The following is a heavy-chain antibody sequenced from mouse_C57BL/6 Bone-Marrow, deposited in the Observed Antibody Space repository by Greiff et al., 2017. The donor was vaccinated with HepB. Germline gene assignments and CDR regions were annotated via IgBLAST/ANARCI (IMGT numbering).Heavy chain of an antibody. CDR1: GYTFTSYW. V-gene: IGHV1-69*01. CDR3: ARSGFAY. Sequence: QVQLQQPGAELVMPGASVKLSCKASGYTFTSYWMHWVKQRPGQGLEWIGEIDPSDSYTNYNQQFKGKSTLTVDKSSSTAYMQLSSLTSEDSAVYYCARSGFAYWGQGTLVTVSA. J-gene: IGHJ3*01. CDR2: IDPSDSYT.